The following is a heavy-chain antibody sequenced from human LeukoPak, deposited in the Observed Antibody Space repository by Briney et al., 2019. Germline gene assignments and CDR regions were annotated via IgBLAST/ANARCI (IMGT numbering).Heavy chain of an antibody. V-gene: IGHV3-49*04. CDR2: IRSKAYGGTT. CDR1: GFTFGDHA. D-gene: IGHD6-19*01. Sequence: PGGSLRLSCTASGFTFGDHAMSWVRQAPGKGLEWVGFIRSKAYGGTTEYAASVKGRFTISRDDSKSIAYLQMNSLKTEDTAVYYCATGGGRVAVAGYFDYWGQGTLVTVSS. CDR3: ATGGGRVAVAGYFDY. J-gene: IGHJ4*02.